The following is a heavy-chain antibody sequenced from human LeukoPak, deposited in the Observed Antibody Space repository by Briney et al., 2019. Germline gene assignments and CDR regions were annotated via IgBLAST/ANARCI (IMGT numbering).Heavy chain of an antibody. Sequence: GASVKVSCKASGYTFTGYYMHWVRQAPGQGLEWMGWINPNSGGTNYAQKFQGRVTMTRDTSISTAYMELSRLRSDDTAVYYCARTAGNQRLAEGNDYWGQGTLVTVSS. CDR1: GYTFTGYY. J-gene: IGHJ4*02. D-gene: IGHD6-25*01. CDR3: ARTAGNQRLAEGNDY. CDR2: INPNSGGT. V-gene: IGHV1-2*02.